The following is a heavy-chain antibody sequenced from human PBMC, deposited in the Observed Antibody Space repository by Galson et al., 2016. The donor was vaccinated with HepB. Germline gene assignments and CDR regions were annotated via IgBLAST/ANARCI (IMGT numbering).Heavy chain of an antibody. CDR3: ARRLIADFQDAFDI. D-gene: IGHD3-16*02. J-gene: IGHJ3*02. CDR2: IYVGDSHT. V-gene: IGHV5-51*01. CDR1: GYSFSNSW. Sequence: QSGAEVKKPGESLKISCQGSGYSFSNSWIAWVRQAPGKGLEWIGLIYVGDSHTIYSPSFQGQVTISVDKSISTAYLHWSSLEASDTAMYYCARRLIADFQDAFDIWGQGTMVTVSS.